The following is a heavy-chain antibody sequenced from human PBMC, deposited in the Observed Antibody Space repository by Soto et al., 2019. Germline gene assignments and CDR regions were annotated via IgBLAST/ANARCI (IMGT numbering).Heavy chain of an antibody. CDR2: ISYSGST. V-gene: IGHV4-39*01. CDR1: GGSISSDSYY. CDR3: GRQPGHCGSTTCFGYYSVDV. J-gene: IGHJ6*02. Sequence: NPSETLSLTCTVSGGSISSDSYYWGWIRQSPEKGLEWIASISYSGSTYYNPTLKSRLIISVDTSKSQLSLKLSSVTAADTAVYYCGRQPGHCGSTTCFGYYSVDVWGQGTTVTVSS. D-gene: IGHD2-2*01.